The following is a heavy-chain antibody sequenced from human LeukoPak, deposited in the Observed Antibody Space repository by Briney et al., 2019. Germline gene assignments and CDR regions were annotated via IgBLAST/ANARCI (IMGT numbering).Heavy chain of an antibody. J-gene: IGHJ3*02. V-gene: IGHV3-21*01. CDR3: ARSKHAFDI. CDR1: GFTFSSYN. CDR2: ISSSSSYI. Sequence: SGGSLRLSCAASGFTFSSYNMNWVRQAPGKGLEWVSSISSSSSYIYYADSVRGRFTISRDDAKNSLYLQMNSLRAEDTAVYYCARSKHAFDIWGQGTMVTVSS.